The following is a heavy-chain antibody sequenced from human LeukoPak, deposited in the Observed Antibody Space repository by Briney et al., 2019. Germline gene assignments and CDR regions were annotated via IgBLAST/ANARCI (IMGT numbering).Heavy chain of an antibody. D-gene: IGHD2-2*01. V-gene: IGHV1-18*01. Sequence: GASVKVSCKASGYTFTSYGISWVRRAPGQGLEWMGWISAYNGNTNYAQKLQGRVTMTTDTSTSTAYMELRSLRSDDTAVYYCARVRVVVVPAAYYFDYWGQGTLVTVSS. CDR2: ISAYNGNT. CDR3: ARVRVVVVPAAYYFDY. CDR1: GYTFTSYG. J-gene: IGHJ4*02.